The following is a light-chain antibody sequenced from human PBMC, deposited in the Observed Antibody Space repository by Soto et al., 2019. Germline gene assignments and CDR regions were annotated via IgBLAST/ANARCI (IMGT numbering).Light chain of an antibody. V-gene: IGLV2-14*03. J-gene: IGLJ3*02. CDR1: SSDVGGYNY. CDR3: SSFTSSSTWV. Sequence: QSALTQPASVSGSPGQSITISCTGTSSDVGGYNYVSWYQQHPGKAPKVIIYEVTNRASGVSNRFSASKSGNTASLTISGLRAEDEAEYHCSSFTSSSTWVFGGGTKLTVL. CDR2: EVT.